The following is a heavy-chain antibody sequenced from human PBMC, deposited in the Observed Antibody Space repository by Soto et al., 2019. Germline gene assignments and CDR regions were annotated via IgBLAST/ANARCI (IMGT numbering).Heavy chain of an antibody. V-gene: IGHV3-23*01. D-gene: IGHD1-1*01. CDR1: GFTVSSYD. CDR3: ARTRTTKSRDY. Sequence: EVQLLESGGGLVQPGGSLGLSCAASGFTVSSYDMSWVRQAPGKGLENVSSISVTGSGTYYADSVKGRFTISRDNSQNTLHLQMNSARVEDTAVYSCARTRTTKSRDYWGQGTLVTVSS. J-gene: IGHJ4*02. CDR2: ISVTGSGT.